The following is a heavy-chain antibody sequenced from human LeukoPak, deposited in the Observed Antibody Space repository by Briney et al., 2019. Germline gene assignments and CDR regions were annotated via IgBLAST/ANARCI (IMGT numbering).Heavy chain of an antibody. CDR2: INHSGST. CDR3: ASGDHDAFDI. V-gene: IGHV4-34*01. J-gene: IGHJ3*02. CDR1: GGLFSGYY. Sequence: SETLSLTCAVYGGLFSGYYWSWIRQPPGKGLEWIGEINHSGSTNYNPSLKSRVTISVDTSKNQFSLKLSSVTAADTAVYYCASGDHDAFDIWGQGTMVTVSS.